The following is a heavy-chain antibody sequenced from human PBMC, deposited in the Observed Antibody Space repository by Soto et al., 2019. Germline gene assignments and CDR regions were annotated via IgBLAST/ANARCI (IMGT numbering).Heavy chain of an antibody. D-gene: IGHD3-10*01. CDR3: ARDGMVRGGYPFDY. CDR1: GFTFSSYS. J-gene: IGHJ4*02. V-gene: IGHV3-48*01. CDR2: ISSSSSTI. Sequence: PGGSLRLSCAASGFTFSSYSMNWVRQAPGKGLEWVSYISSSSSTIYYADSVKGRFTISRDNAKNSLYLQMNSLRAEDTAVYYCARDGMVRGGYPFDYWGQGTLVTVSS.